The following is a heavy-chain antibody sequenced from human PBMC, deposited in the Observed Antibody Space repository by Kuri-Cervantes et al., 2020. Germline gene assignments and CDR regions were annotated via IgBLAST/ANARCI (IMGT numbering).Heavy chain of an antibody. CDR1: GFTFSSYG. Sequence: GESLKISCAASGFTFSSYGMHWVRQAPGKGLEWVAVISYDGSNKYYADSVKGRFTISRDNSKNTLYLRMNSLRAEDTAVYYCARDRASSSSFWRPKYYYYGMDVWGQGTTVTVSS. D-gene: IGHD6-6*01. J-gene: IGHJ6*02. CDR3: ARDRASSSSFWRPKYYYYGMDV. V-gene: IGHV3-30*19. CDR2: ISYDGSNK.